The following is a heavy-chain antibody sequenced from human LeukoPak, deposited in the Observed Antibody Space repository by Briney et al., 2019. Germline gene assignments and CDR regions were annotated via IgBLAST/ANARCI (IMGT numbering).Heavy chain of an antibody. Sequence: PGGSLRLSCAASGFTFNNYGMHWVRQAPGKGLEWVSYISSSSSTIYYADSVKGRFTISRDNAKNSLYLQMNSLRAEDTAVYYCARHFDYWGQGTLVTVSS. J-gene: IGHJ4*02. CDR1: GFTFNNYG. CDR2: ISSSSSTI. V-gene: IGHV3-48*01. CDR3: ARHFDY.